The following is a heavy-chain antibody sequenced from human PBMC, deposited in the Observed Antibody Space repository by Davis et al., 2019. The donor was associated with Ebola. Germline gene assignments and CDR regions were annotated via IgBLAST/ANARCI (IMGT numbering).Heavy chain of an antibody. V-gene: IGHV1-46*03. CDR2: INPSGGST. CDR1: GYTFTSYY. CDR3: AREEIVVVVAATYYYYGMDV. Sequence: ASVKVSCKASGYTFTSYYMHWVRQAPGQGLEWMEIINPSGGSTSYAQKFQGRVTMTRDTSTSTVYMELSSLRSEDTAVYYCAREEIVVVVAATYYYYGMDVWGQGTTVTVSS. J-gene: IGHJ6*02. D-gene: IGHD2-15*01.